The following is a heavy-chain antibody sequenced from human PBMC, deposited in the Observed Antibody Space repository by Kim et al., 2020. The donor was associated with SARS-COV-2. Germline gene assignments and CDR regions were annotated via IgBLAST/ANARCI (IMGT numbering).Heavy chain of an antibody. D-gene: IGHD6-13*01. CDR3: AREFSSSWPIYYYYGMDV. CDR2: ISSSSSTI. Sequence: GGSLRLFCAASGFTFSSYSMNWVRQAPGKGQEWVSYISSSSSTIYYADSVKGRFTISRDNAKNSLYLQMNSLRDEDTAVYYCAREFSSSWPIYYYYGMDVWGQGTTVTVSS. V-gene: IGHV3-48*02. CDR1: GFTFSSYS. J-gene: IGHJ6*02.